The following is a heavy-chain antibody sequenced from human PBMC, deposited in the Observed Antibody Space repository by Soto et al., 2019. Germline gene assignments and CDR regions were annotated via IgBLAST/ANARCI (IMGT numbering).Heavy chain of an antibody. V-gene: IGHV1-69*06. Sequence: SVKVSCKASGGTFSSYAISWVRQAPGQGLEWMGGIIPISGTANYAQKFQGRVTITADKPTSTAYMELSSLRSEDTAVYYCARDGGYDYYYYYGMDVWGQGTTVTVSS. J-gene: IGHJ6*02. CDR3: ARDGGYDYYYYYGMDV. CDR1: GGTFSSYA. CDR2: IIPISGTA. D-gene: IGHD5-12*01.